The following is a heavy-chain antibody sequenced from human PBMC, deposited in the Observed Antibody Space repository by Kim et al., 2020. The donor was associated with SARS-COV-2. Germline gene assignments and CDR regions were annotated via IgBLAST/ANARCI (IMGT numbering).Heavy chain of an antibody. CDR2: NK. Sequence: NKYYADSGKGRFTISRDNSKNTLYLQMNSLRAEDTAVYYCARELAHFPLDYWGQGTLVTVSS. CDR3: ARELAHFPLDY. V-gene: IGHV3-30*01. D-gene: IGHD2-15*01. J-gene: IGHJ4*02.